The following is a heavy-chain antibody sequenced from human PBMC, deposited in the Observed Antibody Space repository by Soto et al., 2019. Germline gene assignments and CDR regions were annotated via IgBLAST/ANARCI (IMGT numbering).Heavy chain of an antibody. CDR3: AKGQEFDY. CDR1: GFTFSSYG. Sequence: QVQLVESGGGVVQPGRSLRLSCAASGFTFSSYGMHWVRQAPGKGLEWVAVISYDGSNKYYADSVKGRFTISRDNSKNTLYLQMNSLRAEDTAVYYCAKGQEFDYWGQGTLVTVSS. J-gene: IGHJ4*02. CDR2: ISYDGSNK. V-gene: IGHV3-30*18.